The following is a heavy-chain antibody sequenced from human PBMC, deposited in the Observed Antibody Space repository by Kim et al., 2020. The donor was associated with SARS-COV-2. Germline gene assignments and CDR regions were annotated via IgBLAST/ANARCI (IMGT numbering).Heavy chain of an antibody. D-gene: IGHD1-1*01. V-gene: IGHV4-34*01. Sequence: SETLSLTCAVYGGSLSGYYWSWIRQPPGEGLEWIGEINQSGSTNYNPSLKSRVTISTDTSKNQFSLNLSSVTAADTAVYYCARARVGTAVPHFDYWGQGT. J-gene: IGHJ4*02. CDR2: INQSGST. CDR1: GGSLSGYY. CDR3: ARARVGTAVPHFDY.